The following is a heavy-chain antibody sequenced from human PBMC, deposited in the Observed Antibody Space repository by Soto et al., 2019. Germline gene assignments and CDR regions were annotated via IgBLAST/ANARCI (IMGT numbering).Heavy chain of an antibody. CDR3: AKGVPGIAVAGTGYFQH. V-gene: IGHV3-33*05. D-gene: IGHD6-19*01. Sequence: GGSLRLSCRTSGFTFSSYGMHWVRQAPGKGPEWVAFISNDGSKTDYADSVKGRFTVSRDNPKKTVYLQMNSLRAEDTAVYFFAKGVPGIAVAGTGYFQHWGQGTLVTVSS. CDR1: GFTFSSYG. CDR2: ISNDGSKT. J-gene: IGHJ1*01.